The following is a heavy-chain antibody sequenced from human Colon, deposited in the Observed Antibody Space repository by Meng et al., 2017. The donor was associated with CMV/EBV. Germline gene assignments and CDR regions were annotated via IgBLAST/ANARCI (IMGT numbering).Heavy chain of an antibody. CDR1: GFTFSSYW. V-gene: IGHV3-7*01. CDR3: ARDSLQSTSSLDY. J-gene: IGHJ4*02. CDR2: IKQDGSEK. Sequence: GGSLRLSCAASGFTFSSYWMSWVRQAPGKGLEWVANIKQDGSEKYYVDSVKGRFTISRDNAKNSLYLQMNSLRAEDTAVYYCARDSLQSTSSLDYWGQGTLVTVSS. D-gene: IGHD6-6*01.